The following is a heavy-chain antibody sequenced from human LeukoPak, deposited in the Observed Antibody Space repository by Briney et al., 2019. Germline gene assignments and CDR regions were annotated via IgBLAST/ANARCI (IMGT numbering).Heavy chain of an antibody. CDR1: GGSISSYY. J-gene: IGHJ4*02. Sequence: IPSETLSLTCTVSGGSISSYYWSWIRQPPGKGLEWIAYIYYSGSTNYNPSLKSRVTISVDTSKNQFSLKLSSVTAADTAVYYCARRYGSGSSGTFDYWGQGTLVTVSS. D-gene: IGHD3-10*01. CDR2: IYYSGST. V-gene: IGHV4-59*01. CDR3: ARRYGSGSSGTFDY.